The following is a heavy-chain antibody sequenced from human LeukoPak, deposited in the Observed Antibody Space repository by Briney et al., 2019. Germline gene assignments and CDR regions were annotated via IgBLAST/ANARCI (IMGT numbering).Heavy chain of an antibody. CDR1: GFTFSRSW. Sequence: GGSLRLSCAASGFTFSRSWMSWVRQPPGKGLEWVANISPDGSTKYRMDSVKGRFTISRDNAKDSLYLEMSRLRDDDTAMYYCATGASGSWDFGGQGTLVTVPS. V-gene: IGHV3-7*03. J-gene: IGHJ4*02. CDR3: ATGASGSWDF. CDR2: ISPDGSTK. D-gene: IGHD6-13*01.